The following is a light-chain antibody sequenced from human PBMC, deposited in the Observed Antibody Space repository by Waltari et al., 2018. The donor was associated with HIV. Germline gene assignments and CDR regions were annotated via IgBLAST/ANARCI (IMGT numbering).Light chain of an antibody. Sequence: ILLTQSPSPSAALGASIKLTCTLSIVHSNYAIPWHQHQPGKGPRYLMKLKRDGSHIKGDGIPDRFSGSSSGDERDLTISSLQSEDEADYYCQTWGAGIQEVFGGGTKLTVL. CDR1: IVHSNYA. CDR3: QTWGAGIQEV. V-gene: IGLV4-69*01. CDR2: LKRDGSH. J-gene: IGLJ3*02.